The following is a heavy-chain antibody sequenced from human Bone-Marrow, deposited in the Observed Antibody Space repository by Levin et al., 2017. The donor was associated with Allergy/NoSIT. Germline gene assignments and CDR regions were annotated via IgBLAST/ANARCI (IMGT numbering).Heavy chain of an antibody. Sequence: RASVKVSCKASGYTFTSYGISWVRQAPGQGLEWMGWISAYNGNTNYAQKLQGRVTMTTDTSTSTAYMELRSLRSDDTAVYYCARDAFRYYYDSSGCPDYWGQGTLVTVSS. CDR2: ISAYNGNT. D-gene: IGHD3-22*01. J-gene: IGHJ4*02. CDR3: ARDAFRYYYDSSGCPDY. CDR1: GYTFTSYG. V-gene: IGHV1-18*01.